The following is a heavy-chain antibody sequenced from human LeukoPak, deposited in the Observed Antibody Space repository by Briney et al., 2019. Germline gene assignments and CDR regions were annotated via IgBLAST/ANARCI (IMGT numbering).Heavy chain of an antibody. CDR1: GFTVSSNY. D-gene: IGHD3-9*01. CDR3: AKSIWLSPYYFDY. Sequence: GGSLRLSCAASGFTVSSNYMSWVRQAPGKGQEWVSVIYSGGSTYYADSVKGRFTISRDNSKNTLYLQMNSLRAEDTAVYYCAKSIWLSPYYFDYWGQGTLVTVSS. J-gene: IGHJ4*02. V-gene: IGHV3-53*01. CDR2: IYSGGST.